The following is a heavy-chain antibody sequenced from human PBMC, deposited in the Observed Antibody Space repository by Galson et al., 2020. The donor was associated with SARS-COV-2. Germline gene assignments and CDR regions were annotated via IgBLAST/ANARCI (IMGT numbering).Heavy chain of an antibody. CDR2: FDRHDEET. Sequence: ASVKVSCKVSGYSLTELSMYWVRQAPGKGLEWMGGFDRHDEETFYAEKFRGRVTMTEDTSTDTGFMELSSLTSEDTAVYYCATTGSSPIFGVVIYAMDVWGQGTGVIVS. CDR3: ATTGSSPIFGVVIYAMDV. J-gene: IGHJ6*02. CDR1: GYSLTELS. D-gene: IGHD3-3*01. V-gene: IGHV1-24*01.